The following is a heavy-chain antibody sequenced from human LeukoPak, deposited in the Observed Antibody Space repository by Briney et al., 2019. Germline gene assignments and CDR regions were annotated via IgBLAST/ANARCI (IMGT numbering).Heavy chain of an antibody. CDR3: ASAAGIIGHAFDI. CDR1: GYTFTGYY. CDR2: INPNSGGT. D-gene: IGHD3-10*01. V-gene: IGHV1-2*02. Sequence: ASVKVSCKASGYTFTGYYMHWVRQAPGQGLEWMGWINPNSGGTNYAQKFQGRVTMTRDTSISTAYMELSRLRSDDTAVYYCASAAGIIGHAFDIWGQGTLVTVSS. J-gene: IGHJ3*02.